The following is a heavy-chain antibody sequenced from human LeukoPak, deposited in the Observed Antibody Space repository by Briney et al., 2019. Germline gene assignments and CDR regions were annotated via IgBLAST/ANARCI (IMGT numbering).Heavy chain of an antibody. D-gene: IGHD2-2*01. CDR1: GFTFSIYS. V-gene: IGHV3-48*04. Sequence: PGGSLRLSCAASGFTFSIYSLSWIRQAPGKGLEWVSYISSSGSTIYYADSVKGRFTISRDNAKNSLYLQMNSLRAEDTAVYYCARARDCSSSICLYYYHYYMDVWGKGTTVTVSS. CDR3: ARARDCSSSICLYYYHYYMDV. J-gene: IGHJ6*03. CDR2: ISSSGSTI.